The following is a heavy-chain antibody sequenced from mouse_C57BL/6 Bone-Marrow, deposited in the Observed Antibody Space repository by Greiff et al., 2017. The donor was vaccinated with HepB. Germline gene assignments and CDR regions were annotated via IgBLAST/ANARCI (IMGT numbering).Heavy chain of an antibody. V-gene: IGHV1-4*01. CDR2: INPSSGYT. D-gene: IGHD1-1*01. Sequence: QLQQSGAELARPGASVKMSCKASGYTFTSYTMHWVKQRPGQGLEWIGYINPSSGYTKYNQKFKDKATLTADKSSSTAYMQLSSLTSEDSAVYYCAGVYYGSSLDYWGQGTTLTVSS. CDR1: GYTFTSYT. CDR3: AGVYYGSSLDY. J-gene: IGHJ2*01.